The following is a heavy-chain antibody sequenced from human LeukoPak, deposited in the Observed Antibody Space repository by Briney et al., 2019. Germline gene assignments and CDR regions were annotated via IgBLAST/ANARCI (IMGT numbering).Heavy chain of an antibody. V-gene: IGHV3-48*04. Sequence: GGSLRLSCAASGFNFSTYSMNWVRQAPGKGLEWVSYISSISSTIYYADSVKGRFTISRDNAMKSLHLQMNSLRAEDTALYYCARLGQGVAFDAFDIWGQGTMVTVSS. CDR1: GFNFSTYS. CDR2: ISSISSTI. J-gene: IGHJ3*02. D-gene: IGHD3-10*01. CDR3: ARLGQGVAFDAFDI.